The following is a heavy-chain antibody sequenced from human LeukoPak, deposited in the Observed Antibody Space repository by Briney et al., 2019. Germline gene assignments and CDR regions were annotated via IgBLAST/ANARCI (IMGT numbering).Heavy chain of an antibody. V-gene: IGHV3-11*05. D-gene: IGHD4-17*01. CDR2: ISDDSYKT. CDR3: ARARGLGIGAHFDY. J-gene: IGHJ4*02. Sequence: PGGSLRLSCIASGFNFGGYYMGWIRQAPGKGLEWVSYISDDSYKTPYGDSGKGRFTISRDNAKNPLYLQMDNRRVEDTAVYYCARARGLGIGAHFDYWGQGTLVTVSS. CDR1: GFNFGGYY.